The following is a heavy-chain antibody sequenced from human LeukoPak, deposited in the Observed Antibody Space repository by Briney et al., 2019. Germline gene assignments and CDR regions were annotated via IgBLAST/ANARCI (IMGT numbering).Heavy chain of an antibody. V-gene: IGHV3-64*01. CDR3: ARAQDNYDFWSGYLHYFDY. J-gene: IGHJ4*02. Sequence: GGSLRLSSAASGFTFSSYAMHWVRQAPGKGLEYVSAISSNGGSTYYANSVKGRFTISRDNSKNTLYLQMGSLRAEDMAVYYCARAQDNYDFWSGYLHYFDYWGQGTLVTVSS. CDR1: GFTFSSYA. CDR2: ISSNGGST. D-gene: IGHD3-3*01.